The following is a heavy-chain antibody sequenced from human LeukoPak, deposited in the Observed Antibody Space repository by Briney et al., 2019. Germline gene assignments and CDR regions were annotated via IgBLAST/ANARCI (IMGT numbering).Heavy chain of an antibody. D-gene: IGHD5-12*01. J-gene: IGHJ4*02. V-gene: IGHV4-38-2*01. CDR3: ARLDKGDIVPTIIPQHYFDY. CDR2: IYHSGST. CDR1: GYSINSGYF. Sequence: SETLSLTCAVSGYSINSGYFWGWIRQPPGKGLEWIGSIYHSGSTYYNPSLKSRVTISVDTSKNQFSLKLSSVTAADTAVYYCARLDKGDIVPTIIPQHYFDYWGQGTLVTVSS.